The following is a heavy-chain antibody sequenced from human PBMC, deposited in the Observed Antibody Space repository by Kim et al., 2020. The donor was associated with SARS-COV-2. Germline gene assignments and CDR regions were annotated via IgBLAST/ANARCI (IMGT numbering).Heavy chain of an antibody. D-gene: IGHD3-10*01. Sequence: ASVKVSCKVSGYTLTELSMHWVRQAPGKGLEWMGGFDPEDGETIYAQKFQGRVTMTEDTSTDTAYMELSSLRSEDTAVYYCATPWGVTMVRGVFFPDYGMDVWGQGTTVTVSS. CDR1: GYTLTELS. CDR2: FDPEDGET. CDR3: ATPWGVTMVRGVFFPDYGMDV. V-gene: IGHV1-24*01. J-gene: IGHJ6*02.